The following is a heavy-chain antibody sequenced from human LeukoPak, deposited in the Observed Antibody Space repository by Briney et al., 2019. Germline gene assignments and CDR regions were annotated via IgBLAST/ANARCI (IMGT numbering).Heavy chain of an antibody. Sequence: GGSLRLSCAASGFTFSSYSMNWVRQAPGKGLEWVSSISSSSSYIYYADSVKGRFTISRDNAKNSLYLQMNSLRAEDTAVYYCARDHGIAAADWYQYNGFDPWGQGTLVTVSS. CDR3: ARDHGIAAADWYQYNGFDP. CDR2: ISSSSSYI. D-gene: IGHD6-13*01. CDR1: GFTFSSYS. J-gene: IGHJ5*02. V-gene: IGHV3-21*01.